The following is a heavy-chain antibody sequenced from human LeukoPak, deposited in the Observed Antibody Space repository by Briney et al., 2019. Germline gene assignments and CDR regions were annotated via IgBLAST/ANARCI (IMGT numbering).Heavy chain of an antibody. D-gene: IGHD4-17*01. CDR1: GYTFNNYW. CDR2: IYPGDSDT. Sequence: GESLKISCKASGYTFNNYWIGWVRQMPGKGLEWMGIIYPGDSDTRYSPSFQGQVTISADKSISTAYLQWSSLKASDTAMYYCASFRDDYGDHTPDAFDIWGQGTMVTVSS. J-gene: IGHJ3*02. CDR3: ASFRDDYGDHTPDAFDI. V-gene: IGHV5-51*01.